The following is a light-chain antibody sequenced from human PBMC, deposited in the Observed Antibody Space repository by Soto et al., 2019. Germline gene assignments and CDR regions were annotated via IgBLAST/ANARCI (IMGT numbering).Light chain of an antibody. J-gene: IGKJ5*01. CDR1: QSVSSSY. V-gene: IGKV3-20*01. Sequence: EIVLTQSPGTLSLSPGERATLSCRASQSVSSSYLAWYQQKPGQAPRLLIYGASSRATGIPDRFSGSGSGTDFTLPISRLEPEDFAVYYCQQHGSSPPITFGQGTRLAIK. CDR2: GAS. CDR3: QQHGSSPPIT.